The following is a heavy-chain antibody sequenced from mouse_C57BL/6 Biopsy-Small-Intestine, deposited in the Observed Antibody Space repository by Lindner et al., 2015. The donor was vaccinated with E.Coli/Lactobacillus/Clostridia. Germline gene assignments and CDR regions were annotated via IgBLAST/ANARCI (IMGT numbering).Heavy chain of an antibody. D-gene: IGHD1-1*01. V-gene: IGHV1-15*01. CDR3: ARYTTVDYGMDY. Sequence: VQLQESGADLVRPGASVTLSCKASGYTFTDYEMHWVKQTPVHGLEWIGSTDPETGGTAYNQKFKDKAILTADRSSSTAFMELRSLTSEDSAVYYCARYTTVDYGMDYWGQGTSVTVSS. CDR2: TDPETGGT. J-gene: IGHJ4*01. CDR1: GYTFTDYE.